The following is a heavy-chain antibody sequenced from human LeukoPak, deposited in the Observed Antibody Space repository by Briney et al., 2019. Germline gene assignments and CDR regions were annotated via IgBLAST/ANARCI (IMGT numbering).Heavy chain of an antibody. V-gene: IGHV4-4*07. CDR1: GASINTYF. Sequence: SETLSLTCTVSGASINTYFWSWIRQPAGKGLEWIGRIYTSATTNYNPSLKSRVTMPLDTSKNQFSLGLSSVTAADTAVYYCARDRFGWFDPWGQGTRVTVSS. D-gene: IGHD3-16*01. J-gene: IGHJ5*02. CDR2: IYTSATT. CDR3: ARDRFGWFDP.